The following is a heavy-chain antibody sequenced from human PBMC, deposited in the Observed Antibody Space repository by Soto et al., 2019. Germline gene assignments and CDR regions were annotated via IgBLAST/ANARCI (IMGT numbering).Heavy chain of an antibody. J-gene: IGHJ4*02. D-gene: IGHD4-17*01. CDR1: GGSLSSYY. CDR3: ARAYANPGLIDY. CDR2: IYYSGST. Sequence: SETLSLTCTVSGGSLSSYYWSWIRQPPGKGLEWIGYIYYSGSTNYNPSLKSRVTISVDTSKNQFSLKLSSVTAADTAVYYCARAYANPGLIDYQGQGTLVTVSS. V-gene: IGHV4-59*01.